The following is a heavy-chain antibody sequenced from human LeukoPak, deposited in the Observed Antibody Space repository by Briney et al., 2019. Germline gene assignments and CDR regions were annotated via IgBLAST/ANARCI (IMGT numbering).Heavy chain of an antibody. CDR3: AELGITMIGGV. J-gene: IGHJ6*04. CDR2: ISSSGSTI. V-gene: IGHV3-48*03. Sequence: GGSLRLSCAASGFTFSSYAMSWVRQAPGKGLEWVSYISSSGSTIYYADSVKGRLTISRDNAKNSLYLQMNSLRAEDTAVYYCAELGITMIGGVWGKGTTVTISS. D-gene: IGHD3-10*02. CDR1: GFTFSSYA.